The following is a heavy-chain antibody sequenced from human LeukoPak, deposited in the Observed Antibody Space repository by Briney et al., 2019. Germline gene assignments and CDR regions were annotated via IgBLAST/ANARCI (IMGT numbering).Heavy chain of an antibody. J-gene: IGHJ1*01. V-gene: IGHV3-7*01. CDR2: IKEDGSRE. CDR1: GFTFSTYW. CDR3: ARDSPGYGAYVS. D-gene: IGHD5-12*01. Sequence: GGSLRLSCAASGFTFSTYWMTWVRQAPGKGLEWVANIKEDGSREYYVDSVKGRFTISRDNAKNSLCLQMDSLTAEDTAVYYCARDSPGYGAYVSWGQGTLVSVSS.